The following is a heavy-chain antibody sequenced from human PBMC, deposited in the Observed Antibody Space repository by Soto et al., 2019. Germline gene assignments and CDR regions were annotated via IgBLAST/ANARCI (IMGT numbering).Heavy chain of an antibody. CDR2: INYSGST. CDR3: ARDYYDGSGYYGFDY. D-gene: IGHD3-22*01. Sequence: SETLSLTCTVSGGSARSGSHYWSWIRQPPGRGLEWCGYINYSGSTNYNSSVKSRVTISVDTSKNQFSLKLSSVTAADTAVYDCARDYYDGSGYYGFDYWGQGTRVTVSS. J-gene: IGHJ4*02. V-gene: IGHV4-61*01. CDR1: GGSARSGSHY.